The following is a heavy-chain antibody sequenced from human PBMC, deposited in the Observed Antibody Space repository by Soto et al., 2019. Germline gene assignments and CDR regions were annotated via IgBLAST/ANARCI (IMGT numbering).Heavy chain of an antibody. CDR2: IYYSGST. J-gene: IGHJ5*02. CDR1: GGSISRGGYY. D-gene: IGHD3-3*01. V-gene: IGHV4-31*03. CDR3: ARGLTIFGVVIPSNWFHP. Sequence: SETLSLTCTVSGGSISRGGYYWSWIREHPGKGLEWIGYIYYSGSTYYNPSLKSRVTISVDTSKNQFSLKLSSVTAADTAVYYCARGLTIFGVVIPSNWFHPWGQGTLVTVSS.